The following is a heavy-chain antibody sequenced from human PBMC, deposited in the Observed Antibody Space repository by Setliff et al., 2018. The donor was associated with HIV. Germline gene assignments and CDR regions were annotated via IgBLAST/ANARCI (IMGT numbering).Heavy chain of an antibody. V-gene: IGHV4-59*08. CDR3: ARQGDPVYGGSSGVFDC. CDR2: IYYGRRA. D-gene: IGHD2-15*01. J-gene: IGHJ4*02. CDR1: GGSITSYS. Sequence: PSETLSLTCSVSGGSITSYSWNWIRHVPGKEVEWIGNIYYGRRANYNPSLKSRVTMSVDTSKTQFSLRLSSVTASDTAVFYCARQGDPVYGGSSGVFDCWGQGTLVTVSS.